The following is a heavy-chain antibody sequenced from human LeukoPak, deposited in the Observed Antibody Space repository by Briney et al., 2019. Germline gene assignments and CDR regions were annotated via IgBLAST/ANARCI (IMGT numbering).Heavy chain of an antibody. CDR3: ATVRRDGYNRAHDAFDI. CDR1: GGSISSGNYY. V-gene: IGHV4-61*02. CDR2: IWADGAP. Sequence: SKTLSLTCTVSGGSISSGNYYWSWIRQPAGKGLEWIGRIWADGAPTYGPSLKSRVTISVDTSKNQFSLKLSSVTAADTAVYYCATVRRDGYNRAHDAFDIWGQGTMVTVSS. J-gene: IGHJ3*02. D-gene: IGHD5-24*01.